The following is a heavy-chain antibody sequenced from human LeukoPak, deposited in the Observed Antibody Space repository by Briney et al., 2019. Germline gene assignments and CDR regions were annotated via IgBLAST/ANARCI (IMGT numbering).Heavy chain of an antibody. V-gene: IGHV4-34*01. D-gene: IGHD1-26*01. Sequence: SETLSLTCAVYGGSFSGCYWSWIRQPPGKGLEWIGEINHSGSTNYNPSLKSRVTISVDTSKNQFSLKLSSVTAADTAVYYCARAGSFQWELLLDAFDIWGQGTMVTVSS. J-gene: IGHJ3*02. CDR1: GGSFSGCY. CDR2: INHSGST. CDR3: ARAGSFQWELLLDAFDI.